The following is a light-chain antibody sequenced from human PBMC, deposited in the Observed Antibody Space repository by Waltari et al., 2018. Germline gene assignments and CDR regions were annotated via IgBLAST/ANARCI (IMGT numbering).Light chain of an antibody. CDR1: SSNIGSNY. CDR3: ATWDTSLGDLWV. J-gene: IGLJ3*02. Sequence: QSVLTQPPSVSAAPGQTVTISCSGSSSNIGSNYVFWYQHLPRTAPKVLIYNNNERPSGIPDRFSGSTSGTSATLVITGLQTGDEADYYCATWDTSLGDLWVFGGGTRLTVL. V-gene: IGLV1-51*01. CDR2: NNN.